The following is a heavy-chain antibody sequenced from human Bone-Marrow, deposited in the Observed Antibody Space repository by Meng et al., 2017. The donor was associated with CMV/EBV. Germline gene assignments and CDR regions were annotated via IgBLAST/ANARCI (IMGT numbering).Heavy chain of an antibody. CDR3: ARGVAAGRDH. CDR1: GFTCSSYW. Sequence: GGSLRLSCTASGFTCSSYWMHWVRQAPGKGLVWVSRINGDGTSTSYADSVKGRFTISRDNAKNTLYRQMNSLGAEDTAVYDCARGVAAGRDHWGQGMLVTVSS. CDR2: INGDGTST. J-gene: IGHJ4*02. V-gene: IGHV3-74*01. D-gene: IGHD6-13*01.